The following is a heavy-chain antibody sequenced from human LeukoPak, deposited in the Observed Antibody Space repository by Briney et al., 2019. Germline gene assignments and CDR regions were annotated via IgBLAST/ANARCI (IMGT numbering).Heavy chain of an antibody. V-gene: IGHV1-18*01. CDR2: ISTNKGNT. Sequence: ASVKVSCKASGYIFTSYGISWVRQAPGQGLEWMGWISTNKGNTNYAQRLQGRVTMTTDTSTSTAYMELRSLRSDDTAIYYCVRDIQWRFDPWGQGALVTVSS. CDR1: GYIFTSYG. CDR3: VRDIQWRFDP. D-gene: IGHD2-8*01. J-gene: IGHJ5*02.